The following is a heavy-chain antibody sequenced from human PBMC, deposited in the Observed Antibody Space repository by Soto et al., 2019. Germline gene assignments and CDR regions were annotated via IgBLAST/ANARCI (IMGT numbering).Heavy chain of an antibody. CDR1: GFIFSNAW. CDR3: ARASRIAAAGTSEVDY. D-gene: IGHD6-13*01. J-gene: IGHJ4*02. V-gene: IGHV3-15*07. CDR2: IKSKINGGTA. Sequence: GGSLRLSCAASGFIFSNAWINWVRQVPGKGLEWVGRIKSKINGGTADYAAPVQGRFTISRDNAKNSLYLQMNSLRAEDTAVYYCARASRIAAAGTSEVDYWGQGTLVTVSS.